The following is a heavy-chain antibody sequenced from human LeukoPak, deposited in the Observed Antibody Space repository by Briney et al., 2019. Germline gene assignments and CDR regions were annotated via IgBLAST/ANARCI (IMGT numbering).Heavy chain of an antibody. V-gene: IGHV4-39*07. CDR1: GGSISRSTYY. CDR2: IYYSGST. J-gene: IGHJ4*02. CDR3: ASFRLRRVNTAMLTMFDY. D-gene: IGHD5-18*01. Sequence: NPSETLSLTCIVSGGSISRSTYYWGWIRQPPGKGLEWIGNIYYSGSTHYNPSLKSRFTISLDTSKNQFSLKVSSVTAADTAVYYCASFRLRRVNTAMLTMFDYWGQGTLVTVSS.